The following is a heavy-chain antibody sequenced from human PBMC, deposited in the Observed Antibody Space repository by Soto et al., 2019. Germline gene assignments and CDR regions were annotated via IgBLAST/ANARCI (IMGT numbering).Heavy chain of an antibody. CDR1: GDSVSSNSAA. CDR2: TYYRSKWYS. CDR3: ARGSALAY. V-gene: IGHV6-1*01. Sequence: QVQLQQSGPGLVKPSQTLLLTCAISGDSVSSNSAAWNWIRQSPSRGLEWLGRTYYRSKWYSDYAPSMQSRLXXSPDTSKNQFSLQLNSVTPEDTAVYYCARGSALAYWGQGTLVTVSS. J-gene: IGHJ4*02.